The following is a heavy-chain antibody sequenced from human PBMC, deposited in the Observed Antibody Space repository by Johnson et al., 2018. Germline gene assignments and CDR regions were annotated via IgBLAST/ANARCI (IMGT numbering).Heavy chain of an antibody. CDR2: VYPGDSET. V-gene: IGHV5-51*01. CDR1: GYSFTSYW. J-gene: IGHJ3*02. Sequence: VQLVQSGAEVKKPGESLKISCKGSGYSFTSYWIGWVRQMPGKGLEWMGIVYPGDSETSYSPSFQGQVTISADKSISTASLQWGSRKASDTAMYSFARQAGGTYVSTDASDIWGQGTMVTVSS. D-gene: IGHD1-26*01. CDR3: ARQAGGTYVSTDASDI.